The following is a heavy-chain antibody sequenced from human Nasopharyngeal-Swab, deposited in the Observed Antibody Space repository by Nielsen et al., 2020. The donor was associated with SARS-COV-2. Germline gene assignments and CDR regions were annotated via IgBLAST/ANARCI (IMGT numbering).Heavy chain of an antibody. D-gene: IGHD3-16*01. J-gene: IGHJ4*02. CDR2: ISAYNGNT. V-gene: IGHV1-18*01. Sequence: AGQAPGQGLEWMGRISAYNGNTNYAQKHQGRVTMTTDTSTSTAYMELRSLRSDDTAVYYCSSAGQGDVDYWGQGTLVTVSS. CDR3: SSAGQGDVDY.